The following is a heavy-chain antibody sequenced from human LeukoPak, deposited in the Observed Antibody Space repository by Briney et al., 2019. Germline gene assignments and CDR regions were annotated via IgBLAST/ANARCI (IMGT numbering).Heavy chain of an antibody. CDR3: ARFTRGYSYGYWFDP. J-gene: IGHJ5*02. CDR1: GGSFSGYC. Sequence: KPSETLSLTCAVYGGSFSGYCWSWIRQPPGKGLEWIGEINHSGSTNYNPSLKSRVTISVDTSKNQFSLKLSSVTAADTAVYYCARFTRGYSYGYWFDPWGQGTLVTVSS. D-gene: IGHD5-18*01. V-gene: IGHV4-34*01. CDR2: INHSGST.